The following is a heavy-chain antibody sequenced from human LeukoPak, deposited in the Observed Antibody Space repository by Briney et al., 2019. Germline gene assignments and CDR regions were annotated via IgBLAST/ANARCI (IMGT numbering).Heavy chain of an antibody. Sequence: ASVKVSCKASGYTFTGYYMHWVRQAPGQGLEWMGWINPNSGGTNYAQKFRGRVTMTRDTSIRTAYMELSRLRFDDTAVYYCARGRYFDWLPSFDYWGQGNLVTVSS. CDR1: GYTFTGYY. J-gene: IGHJ4*02. V-gene: IGHV1-2*02. CDR2: INPNSGGT. D-gene: IGHD3-9*01. CDR3: ARGRYFDWLPSFDY.